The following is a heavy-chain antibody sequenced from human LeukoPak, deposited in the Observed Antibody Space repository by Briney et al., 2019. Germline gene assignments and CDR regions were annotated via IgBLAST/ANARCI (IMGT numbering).Heavy chain of an antibody. CDR3: ARSEIAAAVTNWFDP. D-gene: IGHD6-13*01. CDR2: IYPGDSDT. J-gene: IGHJ5*02. V-gene: IGHV5-51*01. CDR1: GYSFTSYW. Sequence: GESLKISCKGSGYSFTSYWIGWVRQMPGKGLEWMGTIYPGDSDTRYSPSFQGQVTISADKSISTAYLQWSSLKASDTAMYYCARSEIAAAVTNWFDPWGQGTLVTVSS.